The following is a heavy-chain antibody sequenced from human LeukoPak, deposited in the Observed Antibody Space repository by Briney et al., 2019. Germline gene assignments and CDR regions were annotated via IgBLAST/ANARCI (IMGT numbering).Heavy chain of an antibody. J-gene: IGHJ4*02. Sequence: GGSLRLSCAASGFTFSSYWMSWVRQAPGKGLEWVANIKQDGSEKYYVDSVKGRFTISRDNAKNSLYLQMNSLRVEDTAVYYCARDGPTAYFDYWGQGTLVTVSS. CDR2: IKQDGSEK. D-gene: IGHD5-18*01. V-gene: IGHV3-7*01. CDR1: GFTFSSYW. CDR3: ARDGPTAYFDY.